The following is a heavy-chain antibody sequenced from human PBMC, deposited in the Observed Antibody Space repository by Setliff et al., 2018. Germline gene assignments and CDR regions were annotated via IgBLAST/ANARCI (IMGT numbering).Heavy chain of an antibody. CDR3: ARATLTIFGVVTPFDY. J-gene: IGHJ4*02. CDR2: ISSSSSYI. V-gene: IGHV3-21*01. D-gene: IGHD3-3*01. Sequence: PGGSLSLSCAASGFTFSSYSMNWVRQAPGKGLEWVSSISSSSSYIYYADSVKGRFTISRDNAKNSLYLQMNSLRAEDTAVYYCARATLTIFGVVTPFDYWGQGTLVTV. CDR1: GFTFSSYS.